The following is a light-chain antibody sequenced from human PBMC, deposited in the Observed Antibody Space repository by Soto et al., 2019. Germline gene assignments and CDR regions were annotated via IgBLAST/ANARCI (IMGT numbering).Light chain of an antibody. CDR3: SSFSSDTTLFV. CDR2: EVN. CDR1: SSNVGTYKY. J-gene: IGLJ1*01. V-gene: IGLV2-14*01. Sequence: QSALTQPASVSGYPGQSITISCTGSSSNVGTYKYVSWYQQHPGKAPKLMIYEVNYRPSGVSYRFSGSKSGNTASLTISGLQAEDEADYYCSSFSSDTTLFVFGGGTKLTVL.